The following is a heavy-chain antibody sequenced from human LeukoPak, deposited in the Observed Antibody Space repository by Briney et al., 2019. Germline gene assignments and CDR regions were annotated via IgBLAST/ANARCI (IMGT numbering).Heavy chain of an antibody. D-gene: IGHD3-10*01. J-gene: IGHJ4*02. CDR3: AKDRQNYYGSGYYFDY. V-gene: IGHV3-23*01. CDR2: ISGSGEST. CDR1: RFTFSSYV. Sequence: GGSLRLSCSGSRFTFSSYVMTWVRQAPGKGLEWVSSISGSGESTFYVDSVKGRFTISRDNSKNTLYLQMNSPRAEDTAVYYCAKDRQNYYGSGYYFDYWGQGTLVTVSS.